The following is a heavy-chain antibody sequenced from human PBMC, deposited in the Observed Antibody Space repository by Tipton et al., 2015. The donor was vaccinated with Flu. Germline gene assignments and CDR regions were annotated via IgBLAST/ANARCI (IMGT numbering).Heavy chain of an antibody. J-gene: IGHJ6*02. V-gene: IGHV4-39*07. D-gene: IGHD3-10*02. Sequence: TLSLTCIVSGASVSSSAYYWAWVRQPPGKGLEWIGNVYQSGSTSHNPSLKSRVTISIDTSADQFFLKLKSVTAADTAVYFCASFVRPYFTNGLDVWGQGTTVTVSS. CDR2: VYQSGST. CDR3: ASFVRPYFTNGLDV. CDR1: GASVSSSAYY.